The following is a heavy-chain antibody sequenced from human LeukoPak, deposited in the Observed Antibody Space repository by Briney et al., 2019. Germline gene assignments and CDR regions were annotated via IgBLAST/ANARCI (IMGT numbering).Heavy chain of an antibody. D-gene: IGHD6-19*01. Sequence: HPGGSLRLSCAASGFTFSSYSMNWVRQAPGKGLEWVSYISTTSSTIYYADSVKGRFTISRDNAKSSLYLQMNSLRDEDTAVYYCASPPVAGTKWGQGTLVTVSS. CDR1: GFTFSSYS. V-gene: IGHV3-48*02. CDR2: ISTTSSTI. J-gene: IGHJ4*02. CDR3: ASPPVAGTK.